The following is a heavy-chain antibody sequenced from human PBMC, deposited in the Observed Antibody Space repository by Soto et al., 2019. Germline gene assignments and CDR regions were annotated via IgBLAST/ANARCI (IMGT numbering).Heavy chain of an antibody. V-gene: IGHV3-30-3*01. CDR3: ARGGARIQLWIYFDY. D-gene: IGHD5-18*01. Sequence: PGGSLRLSCAASGFTFSSYAMHWVRQAPGKGLEWVAVISYDGSNKYYADSVMGRFTISRDNSKNTLYLQMNSLRAEDTAVYYCARGGARIQLWIYFDYWGQGTLVTVSS. CDR1: GFTFSSYA. CDR2: ISYDGSNK. J-gene: IGHJ4*02.